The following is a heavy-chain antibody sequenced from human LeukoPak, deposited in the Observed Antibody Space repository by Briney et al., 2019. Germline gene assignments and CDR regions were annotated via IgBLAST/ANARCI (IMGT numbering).Heavy chain of an antibody. Sequence: GGSLRLSCAASGFTFSSYAMHRVRQAPGKGLEWVAVISYDGSNKYYADSVKGRFTISRDNSKNTLYLQMNSLRAEDTAVYYCARELGSGSYRARSSDAFDIWGQGTMVTVSS. CDR1: GFTFSSYA. V-gene: IGHV3-30*04. CDR3: ARELGSGSYRARSSDAFDI. J-gene: IGHJ3*02. CDR2: ISYDGSNK. D-gene: IGHD3-10*01.